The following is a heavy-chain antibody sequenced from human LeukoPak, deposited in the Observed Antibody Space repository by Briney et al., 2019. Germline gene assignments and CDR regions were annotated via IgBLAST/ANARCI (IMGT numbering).Heavy chain of an antibody. CDR1: GYSISSGYY. Sequence: SETLSLTCTVSGYSISSGYYWGWIRQPPGKGLEWIGSIYHSGSTYYNPSLKSRVTMSVDTSKNQFSLKLSSVTAAGTAVYYCAREAGYCSSTSCYFGHYYMDVWGKGTTVTVSS. J-gene: IGHJ6*03. CDR3: AREAGYCSSTSCYFGHYYMDV. D-gene: IGHD2-2*01. CDR2: IYHSGST. V-gene: IGHV4-38-2*02.